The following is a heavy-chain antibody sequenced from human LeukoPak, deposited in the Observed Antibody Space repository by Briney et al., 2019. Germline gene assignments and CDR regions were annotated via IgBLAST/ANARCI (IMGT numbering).Heavy chain of an antibody. V-gene: IGHV4-59*01. CDR3: ARSPNSGTLVRFDP. D-gene: IGHD1-26*01. J-gene: IGHJ5*02. Sequence: SETLSLTCTVSGGSINNYYWSWIRQPPGKGLEWIGYIYYSGSTNYNPSLQSRVTISVDTSKNQFSLKLSSVTAADTAVYHCARSPNSGTLVRFDPWGQGTLVIVSS. CDR1: GGSINNYY. CDR2: IYYSGST.